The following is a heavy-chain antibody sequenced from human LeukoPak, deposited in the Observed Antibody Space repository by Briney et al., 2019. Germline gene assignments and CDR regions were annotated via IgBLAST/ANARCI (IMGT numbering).Heavy chain of an antibody. CDR3: ARDREYQLQFDL. D-gene: IGHD2-2*01. J-gene: IGHJ2*01. CDR1: GYTFTGYY. V-gene: IGHV1-2*02. CDR2: INPNSGGT. Sequence: ASVKVSCKASGYTFTGYYMHWVRQAPGQGLEWMGWINPNSGGTNYAQKFQGRVTMTRDMSTSAVYMELSSLRSEDTAVYYCARDREYQLQFDLWGRGTLVTVSS.